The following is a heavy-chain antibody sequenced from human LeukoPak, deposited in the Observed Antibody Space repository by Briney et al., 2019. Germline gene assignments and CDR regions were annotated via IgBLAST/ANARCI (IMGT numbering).Heavy chain of an antibody. CDR2: INHSGST. V-gene: IGHV4-34*01. CDR3: ARVDDSNHFDY. CDR1: GGSFSGYY. J-gene: IGHJ4*02. Sequence: SETLSLTCAVYGGSFSGYYWSWIRQPPGKGLEWIGEINHSGSTNYNPSLKSRVTISVDTSKNQFSLKLSSVTAADTAVYYCARVDDSNHFDYWGQGTLVTVSS. D-gene: IGHD4-11*01.